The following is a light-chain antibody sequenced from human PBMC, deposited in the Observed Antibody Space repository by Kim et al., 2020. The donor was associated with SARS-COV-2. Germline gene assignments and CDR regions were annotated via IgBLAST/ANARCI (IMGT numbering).Light chain of an antibody. CDR2: GAS. CDR1: LRVSSN. V-gene: IGKV3-15*01. Sequence: SVSPGETATLSCRASLRVSSNLAWYQQKPGQAPRLLIYGASTRATGIPARFSGSGSGTEFTLTISSLQSEDFAVYYCQQYNNWPQTFGQGTKLEI. CDR3: QQYNNWPQT. J-gene: IGKJ2*01.